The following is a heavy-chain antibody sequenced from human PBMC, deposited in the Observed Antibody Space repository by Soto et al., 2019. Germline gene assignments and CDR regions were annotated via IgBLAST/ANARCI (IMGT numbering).Heavy chain of an antibody. CDR3: ARGGILWFGELLELYYFDY. Sequence: SETLSLTWAAYGGSFSGYYFILRREPPGKGLGWSGEMSHSGSTNYNQSLKSRVTISVDTSKNQFYLKLSSVTAEDTAVYYCARGGILWFGELLELYYFDYWGHGTLVTVSS. CDR2: MSHSGST. J-gene: IGHJ4*01. V-gene: IGHV4-34*01. CDR1: GGSFSGYY. D-gene: IGHD3-10*01.